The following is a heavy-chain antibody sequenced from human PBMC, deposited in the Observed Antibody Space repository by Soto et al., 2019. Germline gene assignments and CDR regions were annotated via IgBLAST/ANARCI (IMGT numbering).Heavy chain of an antibody. CDR3: TTDFYGSGSEPPFDY. Sequence: QVQLVESGGGVVQPGGSLRLSCAASGFTFSSYGMHWVRQAPGKGLEWVAVIWYDGSNKYYADSLKGRFTISRDNSKNTLYLQMRSLRADDTAVYYCTTDFYGSGSEPPFDYWGQGTLVTVSS. J-gene: IGHJ4*02. CDR1: GFTFSSYG. D-gene: IGHD3-10*01. CDR2: IWYDGSNK. V-gene: IGHV3-33*01.